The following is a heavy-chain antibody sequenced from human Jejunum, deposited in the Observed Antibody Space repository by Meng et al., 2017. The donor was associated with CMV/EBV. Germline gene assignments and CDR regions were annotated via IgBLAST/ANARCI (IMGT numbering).Heavy chain of an antibody. J-gene: IGHJ4*02. CDR3: ARARSSSWYYDY. CDR2: IYHSRTS. D-gene: IGHD6-13*01. V-gene: IGHV4-38-2*01. Sequence: VSGSSIPTGYYWGWIRQAPGRGLEWLGNIYHSRTSYNNPSLKSRVTMSVDTSKNQFSVKLDSVTAADTAVYYCARARSSSWYYDYWGRGTLVTVSS. CDR1: GSSIPTGYY.